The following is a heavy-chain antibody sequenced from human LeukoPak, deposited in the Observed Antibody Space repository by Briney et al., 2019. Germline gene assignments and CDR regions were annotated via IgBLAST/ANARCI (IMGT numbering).Heavy chain of an antibody. J-gene: IGHJ6*02. Sequence: GASVKVSCKASGYTFTGYYMHWVRQAPGQGLEWMGWINPNSGGTNYAQKFQGRVTMTRDTSISTAYMELSRLRSDDTAVYYCASLQLLPRTVRGVGGYYYGMDVWGQGTTVTVSS. D-gene: IGHD3-10*01. V-gene: IGHV1-2*02. CDR2: INPNSGGT. CDR3: ASLQLLPRTVRGVGGYYYGMDV. CDR1: GYTFTGYY.